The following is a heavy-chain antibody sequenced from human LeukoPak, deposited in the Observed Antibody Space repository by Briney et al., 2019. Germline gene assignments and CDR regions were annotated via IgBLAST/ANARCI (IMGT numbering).Heavy chain of an antibody. CDR1: GYTFTGYY. Sequence: ASVKVSCKASGYTFTGYYMHWVRQAPGQGLEWMGWINPNSGGTNYAQKFQGRVTMTRDTFISTAYMELSRLRSDDTAVYYCARDNRKVVPAANIYYYYMDVWGKGTTVTVSS. J-gene: IGHJ6*03. V-gene: IGHV1-2*02. CDR2: INPNSGGT. CDR3: ARDNRKVVPAANIYYYYMDV. D-gene: IGHD2-2*01.